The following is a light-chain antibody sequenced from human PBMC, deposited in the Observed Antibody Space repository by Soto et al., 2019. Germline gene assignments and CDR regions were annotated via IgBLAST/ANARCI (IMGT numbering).Light chain of an antibody. CDR1: QNISTA. J-gene: IGKJ1*01. CDR3: QQYDYSRT. V-gene: IGKV1-5*01. CDR2: DVS. Sequence: DIQLTQSPSTLSASVGDSVTITCRASQNISTALAWYQHKPGKAPKLLMFDVSNLASGVPSRFSGSGSGTEFTLTISSLHSDAFATYYCQQYDYSRTFGQGTKVDIK.